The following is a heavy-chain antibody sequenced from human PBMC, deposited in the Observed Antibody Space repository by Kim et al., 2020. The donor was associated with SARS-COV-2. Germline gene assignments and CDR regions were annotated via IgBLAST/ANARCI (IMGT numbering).Heavy chain of an antibody. D-gene: IGHD3-10*02. J-gene: IGHJ6*02. CDR1: GYTFSSYA. V-gene: IGHV1-69*05. CDR2: IIPIFGTA. CDR3: ARVFTELNVTVLSTETYYGLDV. Sequence: SVKVSCKASGYTFSSYAISWVRQAPGQGLEWMGGIIPIFGTANYAQKFQGRVTITTDKSTSTAYMELSSLRSEDTAVYYCARVFTELNVTVLSTETYYGLDVGGQGTTVTVSS.